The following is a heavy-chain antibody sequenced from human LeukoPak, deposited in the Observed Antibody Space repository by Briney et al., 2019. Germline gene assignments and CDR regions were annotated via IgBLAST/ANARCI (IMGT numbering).Heavy chain of an antibody. CDR1: GGSFSGYY. Sequence: LSLTCAVYGGSFSGYYWSWIRQPPGKGLEWVGLIRSKAYGGTTEYAASVKGRFTISRDDSKSIAYLQMNSLKTEDTAVYSCTRDLGIARFDDWGQGTLVTVSS. CDR2: IRSKAYGGTT. J-gene: IGHJ4*02. V-gene: IGHV3-49*03. CDR3: TRDLGIARFDD. D-gene: IGHD2-15*01.